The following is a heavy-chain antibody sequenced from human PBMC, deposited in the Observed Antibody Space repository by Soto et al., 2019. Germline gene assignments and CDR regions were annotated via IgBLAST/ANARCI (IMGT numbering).Heavy chain of an antibody. D-gene: IGHD5-18*01. V-gene: IGHV1-18*01. Sequence: QIQLVQSGAAVKKPGASVKVSCKASGYRFRDYGISWVRQAPGQGLEWMGWVSAYNDNTKYSQKVQGRVTMTADTSSTTAYMELRDLGSDDTAVYYCARDQDAYTYAYAYGGQGTLVTVSS. CDR3: ARDQDAYTYAYAY. J-gene: IGHJ4*02. CDR1: GYRFRDYG. CDR2: VSAYNDNT.